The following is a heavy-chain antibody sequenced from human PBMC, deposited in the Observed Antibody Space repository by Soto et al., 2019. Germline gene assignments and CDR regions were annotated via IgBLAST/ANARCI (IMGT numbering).Heavy chain of an antibody. CDR2: ISASTTGI. CDR3: ARVGAVGIYYFDS. Sequence: QVQLVESGGGLVKPGGSLRLSCAASGFTFSDYYMAWIRQAPGRGLEWISYISASTTGIYYADSVKGRFTISRDNAKTSLYLQMSTLRAEDTAVYYCARVGAVGIYYFDSWGRGTLVTVSS. D-gene: IGHD6-13*01. V-gene: IGHV3-11*01. CDR1: GFTFSDYY. J-gene: IGHJ4*02.